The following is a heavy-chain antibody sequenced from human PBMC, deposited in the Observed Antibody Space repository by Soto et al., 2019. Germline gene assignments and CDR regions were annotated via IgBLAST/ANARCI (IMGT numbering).Heavy chain of an antibody. V-gene: IGHV3-30*18. CDR1: GFTFSSYG. Sequence: QVQLVESGGGVVQPGRSLRLSCAASGFTFSSYGMHWVRQAPGKGLEWVTGISDEGTKKDYADSVKGRSTISRDNSKNTLSLPMNSLSDDDTAVYYCAKDAGSGSRGGNWFDIWGQGTLVTVSS. CDR3: AKDAGSGSRGGNWFDI. CDR2: ISDEGTKK. D-gene: IGHD3-10*01. J-gene: IGHJ5*02.